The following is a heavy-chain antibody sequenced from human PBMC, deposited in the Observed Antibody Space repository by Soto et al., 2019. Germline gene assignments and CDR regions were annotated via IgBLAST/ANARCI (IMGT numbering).Heavy chain of an antibody. CDR2: IYYSGST. CDR1: GGSISSSSYY. J-gene: IGHJ6*02. Sequence: SETLSLTCTVSGGSISSSSYYWGWIRQPPEKGLEWIGSIYYSGSTYYNPSLKSRVTISVDTSKNQFSLKLSSVTAADTAVYYCAMIEQQLTYYYGMDVWGQGTTVTVSS. V-gene: IGHV4-39*01. CDR3: AMIEQQLTYYYGMDV. D-gene: IGHD6-13*01.